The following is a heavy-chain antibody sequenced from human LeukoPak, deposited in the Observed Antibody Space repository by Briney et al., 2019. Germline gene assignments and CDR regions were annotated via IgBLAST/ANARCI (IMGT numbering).Heavy chain of an antibody. CDR3: TRDRLVEMATIPFDY. Sequence: GGSLRLSCTASGFTFGDYAMSWFRRAPGKGLEWVGFIRSKAYGGTTEYAASVKGRFTISRDDSKSIAYLQMNSLKTEDTAVYYCTRDRLVEMATIPFDYWGQGTLVTVSS. J-gene: IGHJ4*02. D-gene: IGHD5-24*01. CDR1: GFTFGDYA. V-gene: IGHV3-49*03. CDR2: IRSKAYGGTT.